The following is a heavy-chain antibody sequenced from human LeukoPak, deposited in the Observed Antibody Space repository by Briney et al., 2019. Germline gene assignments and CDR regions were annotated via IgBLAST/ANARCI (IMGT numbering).Heavy chain of an antibody. Sequence: PGGSLRLSCAASGFTFSSYSMNWVRQAPGKGLEWVSSISSSSSYIYYADSVKGRFTISRDNAKNSLYLQMNSLRAEDTAVYYCAFAPVGAPGSFDYWGQGTLVTVSS. CDR3: AFAPVGAPGSFDY. V-gene: IGHV3-21*01. J-gene: IGHJ4*02. D-gene: IGHD1-26*01. CDR1: GFTFSSYS. CDR2: ISSSSSYI.